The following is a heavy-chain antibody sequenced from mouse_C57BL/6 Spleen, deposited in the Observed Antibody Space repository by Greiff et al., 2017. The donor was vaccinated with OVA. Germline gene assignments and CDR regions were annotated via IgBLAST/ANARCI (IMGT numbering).Heavy chain of an antibody. J-gene: IGHJ2*01. V-gene: IGHV1-39*01. CDR2: INPNYGTT. D-gene: IGHD2-4*01. CDR1: GYSFTDYN. Sequence: EVKLMESGPELVKPGASVKISCKASGYSFTDYNMNWVKQSTGKSLEWIGVINPNYGTTSYNPKFKGKATLTVDQSSSTAYMQLNSLTSEDSAVYYCARFLDYDMRYYFDYWGQGTTLTVSS. CDR3: ARFLDYDMRYYFDY.